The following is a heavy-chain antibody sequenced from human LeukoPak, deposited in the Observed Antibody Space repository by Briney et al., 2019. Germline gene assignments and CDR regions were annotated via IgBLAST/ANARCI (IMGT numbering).Heavy chain of an antibody. Sequence: ASVKVSCKASGYTFTSYDINWVRQATGQGLEWMGWMNPNSGNTGYAQKFQGRVTITRNTSISTAYMELSSLRSEDTAVYYCARGRATTRLDYYMDVWGKGTTVTVSS. CDR2: MNPNSGNT. D-gene: IGHD1-26*01. J-gene: IGHJ6*03. CDR1: GYTFTSYD. V-gene: IGHV1-8*03. CDR3: ARGRATTRLDYYMDV.